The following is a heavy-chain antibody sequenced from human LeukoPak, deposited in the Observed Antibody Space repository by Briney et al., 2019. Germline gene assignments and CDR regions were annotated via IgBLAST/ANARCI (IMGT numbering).Heavy chain of an antibody. J-gene: IGHJ5*02. Sequence: SETLSLTCTVSGYSISSGYYWGWIRQPPGKGLEWIGSIYHSGSTYYNPSLKSRVTISVDTSKNQFSLKLSSVTAADTAVYYCARDGSGNNWFDPWGQGTLVTVSS. CDR2: IYHSGST. V-gene: IGHV4-38-2*02. CDR1: GYSISSGYY. CDR3: ARDGSGNNWFDP. D-gene: IGHD3-10*01.